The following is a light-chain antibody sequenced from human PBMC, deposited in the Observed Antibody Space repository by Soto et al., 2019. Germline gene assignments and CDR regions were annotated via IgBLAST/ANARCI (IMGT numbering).Light chain of an antibody. CDR2: DAS. Sequence: DIVMTHSPATQSHSAGARPTLYCXXSQSVSNKLAWYQQKPGQAPRLLIYDASTRATGVTPRFSGSGSGTEFTLTISSLQSEDFAVYYCQQYSDWPPFTFGPGTKVDIK. CDR1: QSVSNK. CDR3: QQYSDWPPFT. V-gene: IGKV3-15*01. J-gene: IGKJ3*01.